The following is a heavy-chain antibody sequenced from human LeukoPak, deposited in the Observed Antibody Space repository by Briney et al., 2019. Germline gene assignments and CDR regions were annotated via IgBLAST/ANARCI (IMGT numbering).Heavy chain of an antibody. CDR1: GVSVSSYY. CDR2: IYPSGPT. J-gene: IGHJ4*02. V-gene: IGHV4-4*07. D-gene: IGHD4-17*01. CDR3: ADDFGD. Sequence: TPSETLSLTCSVSGVSVSSYYWSWIRQPAGKGLEWIGRIYPSGPTHYNPSLKSRVTMSVDTSKNQFSLKLTSVTAADTAVYYCADDFGDWGQGTLVTVSS.